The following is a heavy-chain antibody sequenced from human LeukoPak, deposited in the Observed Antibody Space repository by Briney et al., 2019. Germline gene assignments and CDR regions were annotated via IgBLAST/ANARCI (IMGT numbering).Heavy chain of an antibody. V-gene: IGHV3-23*01. CDR3: AKSHASIWNVYDY. J-gene: IGHJ4*02. CDR2: ITAGGDST. D-gene: IGHD6-13*01. CDR1: GFTFSSYA. Sequence: PGGSLRLSCAASGFTFSSYAMSWVRLAPGEGLEWVSAITAGGDSTYYAESVKGRFTISRDNLKNMVFLQMSTLRAEDTAIYYCAKSHASIWNVYDYWGQGTLVTVSP.